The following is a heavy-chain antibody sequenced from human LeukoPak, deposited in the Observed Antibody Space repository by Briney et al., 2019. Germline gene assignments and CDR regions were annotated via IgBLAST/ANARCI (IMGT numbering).Heavy chain of an antibody. V-gene: IGHV4-39*01. J-gene: IGHJ4*02. CDR2: IYYTGRT. CDR3: VKSGGYGLIDY. CDR1: GGSISSSSYY. D-gene: IGHD1-26*01. Sequence: SETLSLTCTVSGGSISSSSYYWGWIRQPPGKGLEWIGSIYYTGRTYYNASLQRRVTISIDMSKNQFSLRLNSVTAADTAMYYCVKSGGYGLIDYWGQGTLVTVSS.